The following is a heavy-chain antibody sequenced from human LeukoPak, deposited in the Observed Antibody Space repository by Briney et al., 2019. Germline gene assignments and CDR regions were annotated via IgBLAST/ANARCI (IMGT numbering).Heavy chain of an antibody. J-gene: IGHJ4*02. CDR3: ARHALATVTDLSFDY. V-gene: IGHV4-39*01. Sequence: SESLSLTCTVAGGSISTPGYYWGWIRQPPGKGLEWIGNLYDSRSTYYKPSLKSRATISVDKSKNQCSPKLRSVTAADTAVYYCARHALATVTDLSFDYWGQGTLVT. CDR1: GGSISTPGYY. CDR2: LYDSRST. D-gene: IGHD2-21*02.